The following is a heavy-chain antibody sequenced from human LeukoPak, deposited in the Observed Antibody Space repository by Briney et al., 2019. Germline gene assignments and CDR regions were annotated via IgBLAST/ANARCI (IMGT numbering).Heavy chain of an antibody. V-gene: IGHV1-46*01. CDR2: INPGGDNT. CDR3: ARRAGAYSHPYDY. Sequence: ASVKVSCKASGYTFTNYYIHWVRQAPGQGLEWMGLINPGGDNTDYAQNFRGRVTMTRDTSTSTVYMGLSSLRSEDTAVYYCARRAGAYSHPYDYWGQGTLVTVSS. CDR1: GYTFTNYY. D-gene: IGHD4/OR15-4a*01. J-gene: IGHJ4*02.